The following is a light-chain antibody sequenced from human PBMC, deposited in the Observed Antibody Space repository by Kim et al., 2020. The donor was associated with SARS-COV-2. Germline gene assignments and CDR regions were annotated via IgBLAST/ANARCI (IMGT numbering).Light chain of an antibody. CDR1: QTISSN. J-gene: IGKJ2*01. V-gene: IGKV3-15*01. Sequence: PGEGVTLSCKSSQTISSNLAWYLQKPGQSPRLLIYGASTRATGIPDRFSGSGSGTDFTLTISSLRSEDVAVYFCQQYNNWPPDYTFGQGTKLEI. CDR3: QQYNNWPPDYT. CDR2: GAS.